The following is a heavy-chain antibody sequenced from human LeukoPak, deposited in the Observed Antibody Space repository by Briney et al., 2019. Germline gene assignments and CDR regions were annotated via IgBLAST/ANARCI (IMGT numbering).Heavy chain of an antibody. CDR1: GFTFSSYE. J-gene: IGHJ4*02. Sequence: GGSLRLSCAASGFTFSSYEMNWVRQAPGKGLEWVSYISSSGSTIYYADSVKGRFTISRDNAKNSLYLQMNSLRDEDTAVYYCARFGYSGWNLEYWGQGTLVTVSS. D-gene: IGHD5-12*01. V-gene: IGHV3-48*03. CDR3: ARFGYSGWNLEY. CDR2: ISSSGSTI.